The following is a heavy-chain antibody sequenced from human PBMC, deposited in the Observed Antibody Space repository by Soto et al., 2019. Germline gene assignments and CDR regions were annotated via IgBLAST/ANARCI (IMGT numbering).Heavy chain of an antibody. CDR3: AKNGQPPYYYGMDV. CDR1: GYTFSRYG. D-gene: IGHD2-8*01. CDR2: VSGYNGDT. V-gene: IGHV1-18*01. J-gene: IGHJ6*02. Sequence: QGQLVQSGPEVKKPGASVKVSCKASGYTFSRYGISWVRQAPGQGLEWMGWVSGYNGDTKYAQKVQGRVTMTIDTSTYTAYMELRSLTSDDTAKYYCAKNGQPPYYYGMDVWGQGTTVTVSS.